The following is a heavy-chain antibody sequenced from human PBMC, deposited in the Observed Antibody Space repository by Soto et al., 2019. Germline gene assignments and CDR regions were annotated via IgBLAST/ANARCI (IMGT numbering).Heavy chain of an antibody. J-gene: IGHJ3*02. Sequence: RISFAAPGFTFSSYCMHWGRPAPGKGLEWVAIISYDGGYKYFADSVKGRFTISRDNSKNTLYLQMNSLRAEDTAVYYCANEGYYYSGAFDIWGQGTMVTVSS. CDR2: ISYDGGYK. CDR1: GFTFSSYC. V-gene: IGHV3-30*18. CDR3: ANEGYYYSGAFDI. D-gene: IGHD3-10*01.